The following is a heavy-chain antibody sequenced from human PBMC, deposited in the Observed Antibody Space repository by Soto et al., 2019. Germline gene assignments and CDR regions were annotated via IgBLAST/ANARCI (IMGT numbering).Heavy chain of an antibody. Sequence: QVQLVQSGAEVKKPGASVKVSCKASGYTFTSYGISWVRQAPGQGLEWMGWISAYNGNTNYAQKLQGRVTMTTDTTTSTAYMELRSLRSDETAVYYCGSEYYYVSSHAFDLWGQGTMVTVSS. V-gene: IGHV1-18*01. J-gene: IGHJ3*01. CDR1: GYTFTSYG. CDR3: GSEYYYVSSHAFDL. D-gene: IGHD3-10*01. CDR2: ISAYNGNT.